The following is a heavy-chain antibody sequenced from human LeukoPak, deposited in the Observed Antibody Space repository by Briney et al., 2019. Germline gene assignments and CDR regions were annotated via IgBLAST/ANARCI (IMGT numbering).Heavy chain of an antibody. CDR2: INHSGST. D-gene: IGHD1-14*01. Sequence: SETLSLTCAVYGGPFSGYYWSWIRQPPGRGLEWHGEINHSGSTNYNPSLKSRVTISVDTSKNQFSLKLSSVTAADTAVYYCARRGPNPLYYYYYYMDVWGKGTTVTVSS. J-gene: IGHJ6*03. V-gene: IGHV4-34*01. CDR1: GGPFSGYY. CDR3: ARRGPNPLYYYYYYMDV.